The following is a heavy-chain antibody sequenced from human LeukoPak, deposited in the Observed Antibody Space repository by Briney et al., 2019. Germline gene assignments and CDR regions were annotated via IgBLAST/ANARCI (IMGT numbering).Heavy chain of an antibody. V-gene: IGHV3-30*18. Sequence: PGGSLRLSCAASGFTFSSYGMHWVRQAPGKGLEWVAVISYDGSNKYYADSVKGRFTISRDNSKNTLYLQMNSLRAEDTAVYYCAKDRYGVRFLEWLAPSTRDYYYYGMDVWGQGTTVTVSS. J-gene: IGHJ6*02. D-gene: IGHD3-3*01. CDR1: GFTFSSYG. CDR3: AKDRYGVRFLEWLAPSTRDYYYYGMDV. CDR2: ISYDGSNK.